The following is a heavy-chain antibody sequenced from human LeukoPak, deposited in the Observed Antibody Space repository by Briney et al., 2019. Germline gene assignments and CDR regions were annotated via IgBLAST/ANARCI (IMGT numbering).Heavy chain of an antibody. Sequence: SETLSLTCAVSGGSISTSSNYWGWIRQPPGKGLEWIGNIYYSGSTDYNPSLKSRVTISVDTSKNQFSLKLSSVTAADTAVYYCARLARVVVAGGDGFDYWGQGTLVTVSS. J-gene: IGHJ4*02. V-gene: IGHV4-39*01. D-gene: IGHD2-15*01. CDR1: GGSISTSSNY. CDR3: ARLARVVVAGGDGFDY. CDR2: IYYSGST.